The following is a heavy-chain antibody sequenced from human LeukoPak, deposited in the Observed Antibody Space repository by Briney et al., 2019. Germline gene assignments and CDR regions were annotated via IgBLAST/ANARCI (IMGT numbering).Heavy chain of an antibody. D-gene: IGHD5-18*01. CDR2: IYYSGST. J-gene: IGHJ4*02. V-gene: IGHV4-59*01. Sequence: KPSETLSLTCTVSGGSISSYYWSWIRQPPGKGLEWIGYIYYSGSTNYNPSLKSRVTISVDTSKNQFSLKLSSVTAADTAVYYCARYSYGSAKFDYWGQGTLVTVSS. CDR1: GGSISSYY. CDR3: ARYSYGSAKFDY.